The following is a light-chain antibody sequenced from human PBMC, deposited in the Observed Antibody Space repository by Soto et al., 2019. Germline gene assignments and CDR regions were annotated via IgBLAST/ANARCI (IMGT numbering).Light chain of an antibody. CDR1: SSDVGAYNY. CDR2: DVS. CDR3: FSYTCSSTYV. V-gene: IGLV2-14*01. J-gene: IGLJ1*01. Sequence: QSVLTQPASVLGSPGQSNTTRSIGTSSDVGAYNYVSRYQQHPAKVPKLMIYDVSNRHSRFSDHFSGSKSGNTASLTIFGLQAEDESDYYCFSYTCSSTYVFGTGTKVSVL.